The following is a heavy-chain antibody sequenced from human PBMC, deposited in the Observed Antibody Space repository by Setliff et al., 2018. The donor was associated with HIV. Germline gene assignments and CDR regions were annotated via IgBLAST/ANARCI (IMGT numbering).Heavy chain of an antibody. CDR1: GGTFSSYV. D-gene: IGHD3-22*01. V-gene: IGHV1-69*13. CDR3: GRDRTPYYYDSSGFNWFDP. J-gene: IGHJ5*02. CDR2: IIPIFGTA. Sequence: GASVKVSCKASGGTFSSYVISWVRQAPGQGLEWMGGIIPIFGTANYAQKFQGRVTITADESTSTAYMELSSLRSEDTAVYYCGRDRTPYYYDSSGFNWFDPWGQGTLVTVSS.